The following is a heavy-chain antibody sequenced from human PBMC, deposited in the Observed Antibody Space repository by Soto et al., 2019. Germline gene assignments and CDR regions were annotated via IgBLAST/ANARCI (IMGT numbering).Heavy chain of an antibody. CDR2: HYSGGST. CDR1: GFSVSSNY. V-gene: IGHV3-53*01. CDR3: ARHRHPRGTVGATSPLDP. D-gene: IGHD1-26*01. Sequence: LRLSCAISGFSVSSNYLSWVRQAPGKGLEWVSVHYSGGSTYYADSVQGRFTISRDKSNNTLYLQMRRVRAEDTAVYFCARHRHPRGTVGATSPLDPWGQGTQVTVYS. J-gene: IGHJ5*02.